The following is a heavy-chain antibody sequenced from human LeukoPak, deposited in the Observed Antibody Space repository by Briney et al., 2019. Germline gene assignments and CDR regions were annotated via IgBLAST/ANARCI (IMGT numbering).Heavy chain of an antibody. CDR2: IYYSGST. V-gene: IGHV4-59*01. CDR3: ARAPINTNWFDP. D-gene: IGHD5-18*01. Sequence: SETLSLTCTVSGGSISSYYWSWIWQPPGKGLEWIGYIYYSGSTNYNPSLKSRVTISVDTSKNQFSLKLSSVTAADTAVYYCARAPINTNWFDPWGQGTLVTVSS. J-gene: IGHJ5*02. CDR1: GGSISSYY.